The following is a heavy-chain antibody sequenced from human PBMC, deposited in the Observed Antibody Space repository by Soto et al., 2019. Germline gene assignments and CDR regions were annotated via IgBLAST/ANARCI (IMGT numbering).Heavy chain of an antibody. CDR1: GFTFSSYA. V-gene: IGHV3-23*01. D-gene: IGHD6-19*01. J-gene: IGHJ6*02. CDR2: ISGSGGST. Sequence: GSLRLSCAASGFTFSSYAMSWVRQAPGKGLEWVSAISGSGGSTYYADSVKGRFTISRDNSKNTLYLQMNSLRAEDTAVYYCAKGSSSGWYRHMDVWGQGTTVTVAS. CDR3: AKGSSSGWYRHMDV.